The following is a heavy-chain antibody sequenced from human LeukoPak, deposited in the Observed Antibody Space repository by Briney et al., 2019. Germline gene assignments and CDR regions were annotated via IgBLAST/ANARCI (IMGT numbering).Heavy chain of an antibody. D-gene: IGHD3-10*01. CDR2: INSDGSST. J-gene: IGHJ5*02. CDR3: AKAGRRGVIIQNWFDP. CDR1: GFTFSSYW. V-gene: IGHV3-74*01. Sequence: PGGSLRLSCAASGFTFSSYWMHWVRQAPGKGLVWVSRINSDGSSTSYADSVKGRFTISRDNSKNTLYLQMNSLRAEDTAVYYCAKAGRRGVIIQNWFDPWGQGTLVTVSS.